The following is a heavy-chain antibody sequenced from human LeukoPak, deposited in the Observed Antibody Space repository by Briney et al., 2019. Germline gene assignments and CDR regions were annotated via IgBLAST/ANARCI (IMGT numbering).Heavy chain of an antibody. CDR2: IYHSGST. Sequence: SETLSLTCTVSGYSISSGYYWGWIRQPPGKGLEWIGSIYHSGSTYYNPSLKSRVTISVDTSKNQFSLKLSSVPAADTAVYYCARVGGSYYMGDAFDIWGQGTMVTVSS. D-gene: IGHD1-26*01. CDR3: ARVGGSYYMGDAFDI. V-gene: IGHV4-38-2*02. CDR1: GYSISSGYY. J-gene: IGHJ3*02.